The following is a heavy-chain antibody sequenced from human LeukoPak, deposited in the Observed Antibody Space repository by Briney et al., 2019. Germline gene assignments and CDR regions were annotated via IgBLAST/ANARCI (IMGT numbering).Heavy chain of an antibody. CDR1: GGSISSYY. V-gene: IGHV4-59*01. J-gene: IGHJ4*02. CDR3: ARAAYYYDSSGYYNY. D-gene: IGHD3-22*01. Sequence: SETLSLTCTVSGGSISSYYWSWIRQPPGKGLEWIGYIYYSGSTNYNPSLKSRVTISVDTSKNQFSLKLSSVTAADTAVYYCARAAYYYDSSGYYNYWGQGTLVTVSS. CDR2: IYYSGST.